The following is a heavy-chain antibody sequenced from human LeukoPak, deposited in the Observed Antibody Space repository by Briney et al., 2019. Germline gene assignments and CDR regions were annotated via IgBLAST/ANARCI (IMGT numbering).Heavy chain of an antibody. V-gene: IGHV3-7*03. CDR1: GFTFSSYW. Sequence: GGSLRLSCAASGFTFSSYWMNWARQAPGKGLEWVASINHNGNVNYYVDSVKGRFIISRDNAKNSLYLQMNTLRADDTAVYYCARDGFGTGSNWGQGTLVTVSS. J-gene: IGHJ4*02. CDR2: INHNGNVN. D-gene: IGHD3-16*01. CDR3: ARDGFGTGSN.